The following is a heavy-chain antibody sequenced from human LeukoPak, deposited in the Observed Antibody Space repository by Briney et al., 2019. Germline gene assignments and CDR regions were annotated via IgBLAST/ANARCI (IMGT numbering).Heavy chain of an antibody. CDR3: ARDPNDYGDYGFDY. V-gene: IGHV3-23*01. CDR1: GFTFSTYG. CDR2: ISGSGGIT. D-gene: IGHD4-17*01. Sequence: GGSLRLSCAASGFTFSTYGMSMSWVRQTPGKGLEWVSAISGSGGITYYADSVRGRFTISRDNSKNTLFLQMNSLRAEDTALYYCARDPNDYGDYGFDYWGQGTLVTVSS. J-gene: IGHJ4*02.